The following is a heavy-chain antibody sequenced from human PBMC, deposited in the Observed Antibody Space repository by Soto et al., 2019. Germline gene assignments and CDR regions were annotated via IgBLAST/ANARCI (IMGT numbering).Heavy chain of an antibody. Sequence: GGSLRLSXVASGFTFSTYSMNWARQAPGKGLEWIAYITGSGSPTFYADSVRGRFTISRDNAKNSLYLQMNSLRDEDTTVYYCARDNGIEGSFDPWGQGTLVTVSS. V-gene: IGHV3-48*02. CDR3: ARDNGIEGSFDP. CDR1: GFTFSTYS. CDR2: ITGSGSPT. J-gene: IGHJ5*02.